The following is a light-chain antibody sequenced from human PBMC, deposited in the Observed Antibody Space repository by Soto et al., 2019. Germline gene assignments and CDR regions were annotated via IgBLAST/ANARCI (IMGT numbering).Light chain of an antibody. Sequence: EIVLTQSPGTLSLSPGERATLSCSASQSVSRSYLAWYQQKPGQAPRLLVYGASIRATGIPDRFSGSGSGTDFSLTINKVEPEDFAVYYCQQYGDSPPWTFGQGTKVEIK. V-gene: IGKV3-20*01. CDR3: QQYGDSPPWT. J-gene: IGKJ1*01. CDR1: QSVSRSY. CDR2: GAS.